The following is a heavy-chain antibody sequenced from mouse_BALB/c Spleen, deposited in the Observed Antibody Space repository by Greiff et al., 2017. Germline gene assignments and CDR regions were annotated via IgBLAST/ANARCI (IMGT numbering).Heavy chain of an antibody. Sequence: EVHLVESGGGLVKPGGSLKLSCAASGFTFSDYYMYWVRQTPEKRLEWVATISDGGSYTYYPDSVKGRFTISRDNAKNNLYLQMSSLKSEDTAMYYCARDKYGNYGWFAYWGQGTLVTVSA. CDR1: GFTFSDYY. CDR3: ARDKYGNYGWFAY. CDR2: ISDGGSYT. J-gene: IGHJ3*01. V-gene: IGHV5-4*02. D-gene: IGHD2-10*02.